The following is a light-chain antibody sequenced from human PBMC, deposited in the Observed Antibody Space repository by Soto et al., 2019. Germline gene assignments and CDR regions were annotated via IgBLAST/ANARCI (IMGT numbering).Light chain of an antibody. CDR2: GAS. CDR3: HQYGTLQYS. V-gene: IGKV3-20*01. J-gene: IGKJ2*01. Sequence: IALTQSPGTLSLSPGDRVTLSCRASQMGSSNYVAWYQHKPRQAPRLLIHGASIRATGIPDRFSGSGSGTDFTITISRLEPEDFEVYYCHQYGTLQYSVGQGTKLQIK. CDR1: QMGSSNY.